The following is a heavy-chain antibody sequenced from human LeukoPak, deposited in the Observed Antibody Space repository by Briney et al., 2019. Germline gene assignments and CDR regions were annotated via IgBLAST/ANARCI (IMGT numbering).Heavy chain of an antibody. D-gene: IGHD5-12*01. CDR2: ISNSADRT. V-gene: IGHV3-23*01. Sequence: SGGSLRLSCAASGFTFSSFGMSWVRQVPGKGLEWVSGISNSADRTYYADHVRGRFTISRDNSKNTVVLQMNSLTVEDSAVYYCAKGTPTMANRPADNWGQGTLVTVSS. CDR1: GFTFSSFG. J-gene: IGHJ4*02. CDR3: AKGTPTMANRPADN.